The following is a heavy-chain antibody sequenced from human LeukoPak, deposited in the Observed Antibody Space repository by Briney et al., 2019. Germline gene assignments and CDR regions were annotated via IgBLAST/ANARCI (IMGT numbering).Heavy chain of an antibody. V-gene: IGHV3-7*01. J-gene: IGHJ3*02. CDR2: IKQDGSEK. CDR1: GFTLSSYW. Sequence: GGSLRLSCAVSGFTLSSYWMSWVRQAPGKGLEWVANIKQDGSEKYYMDSVKGRFTISRDNAKNSLYLQMNSLRAEDTAVYYCAKRGINWGNAFDIWGQGTMVTVSS. D-gene: IGHD7-27*01. CDR3: AKRGINWGNAFDI.